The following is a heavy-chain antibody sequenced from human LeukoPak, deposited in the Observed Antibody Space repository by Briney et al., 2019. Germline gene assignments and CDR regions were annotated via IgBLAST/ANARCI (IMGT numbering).Heavy chain of an antibody. J-gene: IGHJ4*02. Sequence: GGSLRLSCAASGFTFDDYGMSWVRQAPGKGLVWVSGINWNGGSTGYADSVKGRFTISRDNAKNSLYLQMNSLRAEDTALYYCAVYCSSPSCYSDYWGQGTLVTVSS. D-gene: IGHD2-2*01. V-gene: IGHV3-20*04. CDR3: AVYCSSPSCYSDY. CDR1: GFTFDDYG. CDR2: INWNGGST.